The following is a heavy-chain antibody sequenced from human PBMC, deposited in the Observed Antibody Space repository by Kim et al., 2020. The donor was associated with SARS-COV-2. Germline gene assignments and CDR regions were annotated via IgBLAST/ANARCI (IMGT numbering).Heavy chain of an antibody. CDR1: GFTFSIYS. D-gene: IGHD5-12*01. J-gene: IGHJ4*02. Sequence: GGSLRLSCAASGFTFSIYSIDWVRRAQGKGLEWIIYISSTSRNISYADSVNGRFTVSRDNAENSVYLQMDSLTDEDTAIYYCARVGRSGYTVDYWGQGTPVTVSS. V-gene: IGHV3-48*02. CDR3: ARVGRSGYTVDY. CDR2: ISSTSRNI.